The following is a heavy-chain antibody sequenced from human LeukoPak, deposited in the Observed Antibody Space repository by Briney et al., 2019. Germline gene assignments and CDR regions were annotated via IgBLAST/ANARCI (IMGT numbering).Heavy chain of an antibody. Sequence: PGGSLRLSCVASGFTFSRYGIHWVRQAPGKGLEWVAVISYDGMNERYADSVKGRFTISRDNAKNSLYLQMNSLRAEDTAVYYCASDSSGLDAFDIWGQGTMVTVSS. CDR2: ISYDGMNE. V-gene: IGHV3-30*03. CDR1: GFTFSRYG. D-gene: IGHD6-19*01. CDR3: ASDSSGLDAFDI. J-gene: IGHJ3*02.